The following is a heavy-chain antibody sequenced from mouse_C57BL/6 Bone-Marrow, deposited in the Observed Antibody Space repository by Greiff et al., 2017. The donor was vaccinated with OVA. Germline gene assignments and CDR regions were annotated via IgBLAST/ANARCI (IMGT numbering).Heavy chain of an antibody. CDR2: IRSKSNNYAT. CDR3: VRQRNGSSYDWYFDV. CDR1: GFSFNTYA. Sequence: EVQGVESGGGLVQPKGSLKLSCAASGFSFNTYAMNWVRQAPGKGLEWVARIRSKSNNYATYYADSVKDRFTISRDDSESMLYLQMNNLKTEDTAMYYCVRQRNGSSYDWYFDVWGTGTTVTVSS. J-gene: IGHJ1*03. V-gene: IGHV10-1*01. D-gene: IGHD1-1*01.